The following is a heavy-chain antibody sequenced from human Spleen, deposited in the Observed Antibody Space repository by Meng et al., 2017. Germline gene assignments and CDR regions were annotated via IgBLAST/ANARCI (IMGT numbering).Heavy chain of an antibody. J-gene: IGHJ4*02. CDR3: VRDFGGESDF. Sequence: VQLVESGGGVVQPGRSLRLSCVASEFTVRNYWMHWVRQTPGKGLVWVSRINPEGTTISHAGSVMGRFTISRDIAKNTLFLQMNSLSAEDTALYYCVRDFGGESDFWGQGTLVTVSS. CDR1: EFTVRNYW. D-gene: IGHD3-10*01. CDR2: INPEGTTI. V-gene: IGHV3-74*01.